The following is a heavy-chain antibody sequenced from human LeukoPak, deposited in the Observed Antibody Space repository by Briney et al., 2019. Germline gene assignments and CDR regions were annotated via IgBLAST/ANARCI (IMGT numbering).Heavy chain of an antibody. CDR1: GGSISDYY. J-gene: IGHJ4*02. V-gene: IGHV4-59*01. CDR2: IYYSGST. D-gene: IGHD2-15*01. Sequence: SETLSLTCTISGGSISDYYWGWIRQPPGKGLEWIGYIYYSGSTNYNPSLKSRVTISVDTSKNQFSLKLSSVTAADTAVYYCARLAGYCSGGSCQFDYWGQGTLVTVSS. CDR3: ARLAGYCSGGSCQFDY.